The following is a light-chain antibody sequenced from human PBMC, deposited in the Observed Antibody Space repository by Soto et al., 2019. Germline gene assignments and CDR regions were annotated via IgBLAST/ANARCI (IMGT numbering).Light chain of an antibody. CDR3: QHYGSSPLT. J-gene: IGKJ4*01. V-gene: IGKV3-20*01. CDR2: GAS. Sequence: EIVLTQSPGTLSLSPGERATLSCRASQSVSSSYLAWYQQKPGLAPRLLIYGASRRATGIPDRFRGSGSGTDFTLTISRLEPEDFSVYYCQHYGSSPLTFGGGTKVEIK. CDR1: QSVSSSY.